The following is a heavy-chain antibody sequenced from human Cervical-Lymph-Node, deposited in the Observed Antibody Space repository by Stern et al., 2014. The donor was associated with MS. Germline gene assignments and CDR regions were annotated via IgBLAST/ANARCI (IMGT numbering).Heavy chain of an antibody. CDR1: GYTFTTFD. CDR3: ARGRIQYYDKSGYYAWFDY. D-gene: IGHD3-22*01. V-gene: IGHV1-8*01. CDR2: MNPKSGDK. J-gene: IGHJ4*02. Sequence: QVQLVQSGAEVKKPGASVKVSCKASGYTFTTFDINWVRQATGQGLEWMGWMNPKSGDKGYAQKFQGRVTMTRNTSISTAYMELSSLRSEDTAVYYCARGRIQYYDKSGYYAWFDYWGQGNLVTVSS.